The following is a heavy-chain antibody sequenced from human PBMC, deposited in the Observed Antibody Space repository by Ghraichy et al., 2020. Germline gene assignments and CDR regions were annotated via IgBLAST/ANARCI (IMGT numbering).Heavy chain of an antibody. CDR1: GYTFTSYY. CDR2: INPSGGST. Sequence: ASVKVSCKASGYTFTSYYMHWVRQAPGQGLEWMGIINPSGGSTSYAQKFQGRVTMTRDTSTSTVYMELSSLRSEDTAVYYCARAPDTAMAVGWFDPWGQGTLVTVSS. V-gene: IGHV1-46*01. CDR3: ARAPDTAMAVGWFDP. J-gene: IGHJ5*02. D-gene: IGHD5-18*01.